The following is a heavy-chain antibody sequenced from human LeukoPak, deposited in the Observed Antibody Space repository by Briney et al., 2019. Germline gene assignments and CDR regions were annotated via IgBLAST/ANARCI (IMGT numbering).Heavy chain of an antibody. CDR3: AGFPRVANRWYFDL. CDR1: GGSIKNSSHY. CDR2: IFHSQHN. D-gene: IGHD5-12*01. V-gene: IGHV4-31*03. J-gene: IGHJ2*01. Sequence: PSETLSLTCSGSGGSIKNSSHYWSWVRHHPEEGLEWLGYIFHSQHNLYNPSLQERMTISIDPSQNQFSLNLASVPAADTAVYYCAGFPRVANRWYFDLWGRGSLVVVYS.